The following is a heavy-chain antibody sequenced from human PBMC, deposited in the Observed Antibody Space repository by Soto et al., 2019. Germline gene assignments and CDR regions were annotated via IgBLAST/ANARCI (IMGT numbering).Heavy chain of an antibody. V-gene: IGHV1-69*01. D-gene: IGHD5-18*01. CDR1: GGTFSSYA. Sequence: QVQLVQSGAEVKKPGSSVKVSCKASGGTFSSYAISWVRQAPGQGLEWMGGIIPIFGTANYAQKFQGRVTITADESTRPAYMELSSLGSEDTAVYYCQTNRGGDTAMVTWGQGTLVTVSS. J-gene: IGHJ4*02. CDR2: IIPIFGTA. CDR3: QTNRGGDTAMVT.